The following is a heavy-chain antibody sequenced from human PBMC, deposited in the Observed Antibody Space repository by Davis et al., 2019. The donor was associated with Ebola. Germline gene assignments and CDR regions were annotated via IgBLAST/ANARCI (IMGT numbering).Heavy chain of an antibody. CDR2: ISSSSSYI. Sequence: GESLKISCAASGFTFSSYSMNWVRQAPGKGLEWVSSISSSSSYIYYADSVKGRFTISRDNSKNTLYLQMNSLRAEDTAVYYCAKDGTIFGVVITHFDYWGQGTLVTVSS. J-gene: IGHJ4*02. CDR1: GFTFSSYS. CDR3: AKDGTIFGVVITHFDY. V-gene: IGHV3-21*01. D-gene: IGHD3-3*01.